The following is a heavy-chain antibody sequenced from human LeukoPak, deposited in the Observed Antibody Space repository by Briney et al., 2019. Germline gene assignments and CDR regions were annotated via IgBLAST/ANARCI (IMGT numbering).Heavy chain of an antibody. V-gene: IGHV3-33*06. CDR1: GFTFSSYG. J-gene: IGHJ3*02. CDR3: ANAPSSNGFDI. Sequence: PGGSLRLSCAASGFTFSSYGMHWVRQAPGKGLEWVAVIWYDGSNKYYADSVKGRFTISRDNSKNTLYLQMNSLRAEDTAVYYCANAPSSNGFDIWGRGTMVTVSS. CDR2: IWYDGSNK.